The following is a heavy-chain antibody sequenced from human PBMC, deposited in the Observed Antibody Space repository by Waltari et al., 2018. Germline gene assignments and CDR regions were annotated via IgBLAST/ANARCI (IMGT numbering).Heavy chain of an antibody. CDR1: GVSSSGYY. D-gene: IGHD6-19*01. CDR2: AHDSGIT. CDR3: ARGAAKAVAGTFWFDP. J-gene: IGHJ5*02. Sequence: QVQLQQWGAGLLKPSETLSLMCGVSGVSSSGYYWSWIRQPPGKGLEWIGEAHDSGITNYNPSLKSRVSISLDTSKNQFSLKLTSVTAADVAVYYCARGAAKAVAGTFWFDPWGQGTPVTVSS. V-gene: IGHV4-34*01.